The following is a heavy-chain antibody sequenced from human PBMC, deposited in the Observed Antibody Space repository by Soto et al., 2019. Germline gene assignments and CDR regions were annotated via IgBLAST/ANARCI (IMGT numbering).Heavy chain of an antibody. CDR2: ISGRGDST. V-gene: IGHV3-23*01. J-gene: IGHJ4*02. CDR1: GFTFSSYA. CDR3: TRDSLASVVIAGSFY. D-gene: IGHD2-15*01. Sequence: EVQLLESGGGLVQPGGSLRLSCAASGFTFSSYAMSWVRQAPGRGLVWVSSISGRGDSTYYAYSVKGRSPMSRDNSTIMLYLALQSLRAEDTALYYCTRDSLASVVIAGSFYWGQGTRVTGSS.